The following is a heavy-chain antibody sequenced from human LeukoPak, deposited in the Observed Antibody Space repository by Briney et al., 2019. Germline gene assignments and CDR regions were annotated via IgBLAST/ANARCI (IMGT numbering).Heavy chain of an antibody. J-gene: IGHJ4*02. Sequence: PGGSLRLSCTASGFTFSIYWMSWVRQAPGKGLEGVASIKEDGSEEHYVDSVKGRFTTSRDNARNSVHVQMNSLRAEDTAVYFCARIRPGNYFDYWGQGALVTVSS. V-gene: IGHV3-7*01. CDR1: GFTFSIYW. D-gene: IGHD6-6*01. CDR3: ARIRPGNYFDY. CDR2: IKEDGSEE.